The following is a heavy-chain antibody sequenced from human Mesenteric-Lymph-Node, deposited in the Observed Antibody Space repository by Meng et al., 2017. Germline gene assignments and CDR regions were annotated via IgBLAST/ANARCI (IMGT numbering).Heavy chain of an antibody. D-gene: IGHD1-26*01. Sequence: EVQMVESGGGLVTPRGSLRLACAASGFTFISYSMDWVCQAPGKGLEWVSYISSNSYYISYADSVKGRFTISRDNAKNSVYLQMNSLRAEDTAVYYCAEGSGSYAVAYWGQGTLVTVSS. CDR2: ISSNSYYI. V-gene: IGHV3-21*01. J-gene: IGHJ4*02. CDR3: AEGSGSYAVAY. CDR1: GFTFISYS.